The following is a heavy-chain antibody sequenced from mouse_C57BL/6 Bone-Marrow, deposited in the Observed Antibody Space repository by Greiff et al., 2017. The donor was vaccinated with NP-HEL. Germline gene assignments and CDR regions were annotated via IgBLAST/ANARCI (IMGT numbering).Heavy chain of an antibody. CDR3: ARDTTVY. CDR2: ISYDGSN. Sequence: EVKLMESGPGLVKPSQSLSLTCSVTGYSITSGYYWNWIRQFPGNKLEWMGYISYDGSNNYNPSLKNRISITRDTSKNQFFLKLNSVTTEDTATYYCARDTTVYWGQGTTLTVSS. V-gene: IGHV3-6*01. CDR1: GYSITSGYY. J-gene: IGHJ2*01. D-gene: IGHD1-1*01.